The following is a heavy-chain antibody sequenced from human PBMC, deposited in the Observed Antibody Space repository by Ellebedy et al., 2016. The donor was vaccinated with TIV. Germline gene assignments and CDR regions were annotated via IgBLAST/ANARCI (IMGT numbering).Heavy chain of an antibody. D-gene: IGHD3-22*01. Sequence: MPSETLSLTCTVSGGSISTYYWSWIRQPPGKGLEWIGYIYYSGSTKYNPSLKSRVTMSVDTSKKQFSLNLSPVTAADTAVYYCATSYDSSGYYDDDAFDIWGQGTMVTVSS. CDR1: GGSISTYY. J-gene: IGHJ3*02. CDR3: ATSYDSSGYYDDDAFDI. V-gene: IGHV4-59*01. CDR2: IYYSGST.